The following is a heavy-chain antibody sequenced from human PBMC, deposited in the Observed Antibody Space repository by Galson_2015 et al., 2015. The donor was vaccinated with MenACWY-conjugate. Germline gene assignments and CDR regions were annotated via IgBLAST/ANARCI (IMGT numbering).Heavy chain of an antibody. V-gene: IGHV3-74*01. CDR2: INSDGSTT. D-gene: IGHD3-10*01. J-gene: IGHJ4*02. CDR1: GFTFSSFW. Sequence: SLRLSCAASGFTFSSFWMHWFRQTPGKGLMWVARINSDGSTTNYANSVKGRFSISRDNAKNTVYLQMNSLRGDDTAVYYCVRDRGVDNTDYWGQGTLVTVSS. CDR3: VRDRGVDNTDY.